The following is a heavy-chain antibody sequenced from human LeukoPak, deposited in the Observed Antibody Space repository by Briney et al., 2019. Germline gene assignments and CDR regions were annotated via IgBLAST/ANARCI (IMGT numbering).Heavy chain of an antibody. V-gene: IGHV1-3*01. D-gene: IGHD6-13*01. J-gene: IGHJ4*02. CDR2: INAGNGNT. CDR1: GYTFINSA. Sequence: ASVKVSCKASGYTFINSAINWGRQAPGQRPEWMGWINAGNGNTKYSQKFQGRVTITRDTSASTAYMELSSLTSEDTAVYYCARGLRAAADDYWGQGTLVTVSS. CDR3: ARGLRAAADDY.